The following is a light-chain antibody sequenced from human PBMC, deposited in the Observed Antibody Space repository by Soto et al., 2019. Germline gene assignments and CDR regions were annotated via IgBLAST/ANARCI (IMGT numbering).Light chain of an antibody. V-gene: IGKV3-15*01. Sequence: EIVMTQSPATLSVSPGERATLSCRASQSVSGNLAWYQQKPGQAPRLLIYGASTRATAIPARFSGSGSGTEFTLNISSLQSEDFVVYYCQQYNNWPPAFGQGTKVEIK. CDR3: QQYNNWPPA. J-gene: IGKJ1*01. CDR1: QSVSGN. CDR2: GAS.